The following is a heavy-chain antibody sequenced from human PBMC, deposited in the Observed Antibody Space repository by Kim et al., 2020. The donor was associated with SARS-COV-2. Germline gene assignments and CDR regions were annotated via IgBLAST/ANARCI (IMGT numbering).Heavy chain of an antibody. CDR2: IVVGSGNT. CDR3: AADPRHSGYVPYSYGMDV. V-gene: IGHV1-58*01. Sequence: SVKVSCKASGFTFTSSVVQWVRQARGQRLEWIGWIVVGSGNTNYAQKFQERVTITRDMSTSTAYMELSSLRSEDTAVYYCAADPRHSGYVPYSYGMDVWGQGSPVAV. CDR1: GFTFTSSV. J-gene: IGHJ6*02. D-gene: IGHD5-12*01.